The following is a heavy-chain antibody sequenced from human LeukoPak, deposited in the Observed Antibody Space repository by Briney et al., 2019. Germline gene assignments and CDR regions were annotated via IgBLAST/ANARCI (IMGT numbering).Heavy chain of an antibody. V-gene: IGHV4-59*01. J-gene: IGHJ4*02. CDR1: GGSISSYY. CDR2: IYYSGST. D-gene: IGHD6-13*01. Sequence: SETLSLTCTVSGGSISSYYWSWIRQPPGKGLEWIGYIYYSGSTNYNPSLKSRVTISVDMSKNQFSLKLSSVTAADTAVYYCARAPIAAGGTENFDYWGQGTLVTVSS. CDR3: ARAPIAAGGTENFDY.